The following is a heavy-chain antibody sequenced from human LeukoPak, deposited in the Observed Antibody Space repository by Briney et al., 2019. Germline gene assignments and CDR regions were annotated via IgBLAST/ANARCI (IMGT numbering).Heavy chain of an antibody. CDR1: GYSISSGYY. D-gene: IGHD3-10*01. CDR3: ARVSYFGEFYYMDV. J-gene: IGHJ6*03. CDR2: IYHSGST. Sequence: SETLSLTCTVSGYSISSGYYWGWIRQPPGKGLEWIGSIYHSGSTYYNPSLKSRVTISVDTSKNHFSLRLSSVTAADTAVYYCARVSYFGEFYYMDVWGKGTTVTVSS. V-gene: IGHV4-38-2*02.